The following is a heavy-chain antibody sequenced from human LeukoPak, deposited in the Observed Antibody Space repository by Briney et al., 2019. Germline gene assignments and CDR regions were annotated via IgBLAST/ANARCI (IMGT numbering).Heavy chain of an antibody. V-gene: IGHV3-30*03. D-gene: IGHD4-17*01. CDR3: AAPGRDDYGDYNAFDI. CDR2: ISYDGSNK. J-gene: IGHJ3*02. Sequence: NPGGSLRLSCAASGFTFSSYGMHWVRQAPGKGLEWVAVISYDGSNKYYADSVKGRFTISRDNSKNTLYLQMNSLRAEDTAVYYCAAPGRDDYGDYNAFDIWGQGTMVTVSS. CDR1: GFTFSSYG.